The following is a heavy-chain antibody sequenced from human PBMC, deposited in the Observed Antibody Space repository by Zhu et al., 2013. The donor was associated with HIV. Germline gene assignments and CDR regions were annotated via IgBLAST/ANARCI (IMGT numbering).Heavy chain of an antibody. CDR3: AREGGSSWYSAFDI. CDR1: GYTFTSYG. V-gene: IGHV1-69*13. Sequence: QVRLVQSGAEVKKPGASVKVSCKASGYTFTSYGISWVRQAPGQGLEWMGGIIPIFGTANYAQKFQGRVTITADESTSTAYMELSSLRSEDTAVYYCAREGGSSWYSAFDIWGQGTMVTVSS. J-gene: IGHJ3*02. CDR2: IIPIFGTA. D-gene: IGHD6-13*01.